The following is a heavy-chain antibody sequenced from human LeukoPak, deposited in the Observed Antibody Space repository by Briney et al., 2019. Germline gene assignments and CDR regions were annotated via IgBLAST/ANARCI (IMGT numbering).Heavy chain of an antibody. Sequence: ASAKVSCKASGYTFTSYGISWVRQAPGQGLEWMGWISAYNGNTNYAQKLQGRVTMTTDTSTSTAYMELRSLRSDDTAVYYCARDLAGTSYYGMDVWGQGTTVTVSS. J-gene: IGHJ6*02. CDR2: ISAYNGNT. D-gene: IGHD6-19*01. CDR1: GYTFTSYG. CDR3: ARDLAGTSYYGMDV. V-gene: IGHV1-18*01.